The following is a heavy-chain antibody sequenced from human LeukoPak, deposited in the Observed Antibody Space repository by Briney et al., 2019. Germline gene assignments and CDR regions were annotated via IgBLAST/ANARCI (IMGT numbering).Heavy chain of an antibody. CDR2: VRSDGTGP. Sequence: GGSLRLSCAASGFTFSSYWMHWVRQVPGKGLMWVSRVRSDGTGPTYAASVKGRFTTSRDNAKNTLYLQMNSPRVEDTAVYYCARSTSGTYDYWGQGTSVIVSS. V-gene: IGHV3-74*03. D-gene: IGHD1-26*01. CDR1: GFTFSSYW. J-gene: IGHJ4*02. CDR3: ARSTSGTYDY.